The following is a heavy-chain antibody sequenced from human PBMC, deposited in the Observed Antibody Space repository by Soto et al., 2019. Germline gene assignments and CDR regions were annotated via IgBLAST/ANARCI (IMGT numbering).Heavy chain of an antibody. V-gene: IGHV4-59*08. CDR1: GGSISSYY. CDR3: ARRYGDASDY. D-gene: IGHD4-17*01. Sequence: HVQLQESGPGLVKPSETLSLTCTVSGGSISSYYWSWIRQPPGKGLEWIGYIYYIGSTNYNPSLQSPVTISVATSKTQFSLKLSTVTAADTAVYYCARRYGDASDYWGQGTLVTVSS. J-gene: IGHJ4*02. CDR2: IYYIGST.